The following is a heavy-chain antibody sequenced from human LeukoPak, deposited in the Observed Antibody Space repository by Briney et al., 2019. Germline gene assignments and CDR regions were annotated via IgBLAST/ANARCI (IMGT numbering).Heavy chain of an antibody. Sequence: PGGSLRLSCAASGFTFSSYSMNWVRQAPGKGLEWVSSISSSSSYIYYADSVKGRFTISRDNAKNTLYLQMNSLRAEDTAVYYCARGDYGEGWFDPWGQGTLVTVSS. CDR3: ARGDYGEGWFDP. V-gene: IGHV3-21*01. CDR1: GFTFSSYS. CDR2: ISSSSSYI. D-gene: IGHD4-17*01. J-gene: IGHJ5*02.